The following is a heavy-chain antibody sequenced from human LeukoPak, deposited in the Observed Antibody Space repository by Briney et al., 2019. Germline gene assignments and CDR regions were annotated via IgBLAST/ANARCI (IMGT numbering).Heavy chain of an antibody. D-gene: IGHD3-22*01. CDR1: GFSVRTTY. J-gene: IGHJ4*02. Sequence: GGSLRLSCAASGFSVRTTYMSWVRQAPGKGLEWVSVIYSGGSTYYADSVKGRFTISRDNSKNTLYLQMNSLRAEDTAVYYCAKASAMIVVVSKHFDYWGQGTLVTVSS. CDR3: AKASAMIVVVSKHFDY. V-gene: IGHV3-53*01. CDR2: IYSGGST.